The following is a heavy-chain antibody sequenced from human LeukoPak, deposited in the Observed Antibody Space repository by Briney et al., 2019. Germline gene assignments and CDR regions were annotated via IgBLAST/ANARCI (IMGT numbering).Heavy chain of an antibody. Sequence: GGSLRLSCAASGFTFSSYGMHWVRQAPGKGLEWVAVIWYDGSNKYYADSVKGRFTISRDNSKNTLYLQMNSLRAEDTAVYYCATMVRGVYFDYWGQGTLVTVSS. J-gene: IGHJ4*02. V-gene: IGHV3-30*02. CDR3: ATMVRGVYFDY. CDR1: GFTFSSYG. CDR2: IWYDGSNK. D-gene: IGHD3-10*01.